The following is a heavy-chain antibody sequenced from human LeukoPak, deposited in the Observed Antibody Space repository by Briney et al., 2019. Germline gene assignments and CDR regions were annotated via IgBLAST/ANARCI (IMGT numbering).Heavy chain of an antibody. CDR1: GGSFSGYY. CDR2: INHSGST. J-gene: IGHJ6*02. D-gene: IGHD2-15*01. CDR3: ASWGPRRGYCSGGSCYRYYYGMDV. V-gene: IGHV4-34*01. Sequence: SETLSLTCAVYGGSFSGYYWSWIRQPPGKGLEWIGEINHSGSTNYNPSLKSRVTISADTSKNQFSLKLSSVTAADTAVYYCASWGPRRGYCSGGSCYRYYYGMDVWGQGTTVTVSS.